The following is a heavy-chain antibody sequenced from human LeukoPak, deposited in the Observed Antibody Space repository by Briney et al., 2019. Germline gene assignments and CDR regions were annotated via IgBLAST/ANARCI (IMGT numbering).Heavy chain of an antibody. CDR3: ARDKASGPYYSDY. J-gene: IGHJ4*02. CDR1: GGTFSSYT. V-gene: IGHV1-18*01. CDR2: ISAYNGNT. D-gene: IGHD5-12*01. Sequence: ASEKVSCKASGGTFSSYTISWVRQAPGLGLEWMGWISAYNGNTNYAQKLQGRLTMTADTSTSTAYMELRSLRSDDTAVYYCARDKASGPYYSDYWGQGTLVTVSS.